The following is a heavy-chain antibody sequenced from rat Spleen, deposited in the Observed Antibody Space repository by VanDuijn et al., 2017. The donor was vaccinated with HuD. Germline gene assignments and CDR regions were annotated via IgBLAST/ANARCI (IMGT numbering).Heavy chain of an antibody. D-gene: IGHD1-7*01. V-gene: IGHV5-25*01. CDR1: GFTFSNYY. J-gene: IGHJ2*01. CDR2: ISTSGSRT. CDR3: ARDGLDY. Sequence: EVQLVESGGGLVQPGRSLKLSCAASGFTFSNYYMAWVRQAPKKGLEWVATISTSGSRTYYPDSVKGRFTISRDNAKSTLYLQMDSLRSEDTATYYCARDGLDYWGQGVMVTVSS.